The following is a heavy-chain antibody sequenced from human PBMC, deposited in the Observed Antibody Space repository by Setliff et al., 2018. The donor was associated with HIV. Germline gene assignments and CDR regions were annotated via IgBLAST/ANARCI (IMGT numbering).Heavy chain of an antibody. D-gene: IGHD3-16*01. Sequence: PGDSLKISCKGSGYSFSSYWIGWVRQMPGKGLEFMGLLYPADSNIRYSPSFQGQVTISVDKSTNTAFLQWTSLRASDTAMYYCTRLWHENWGGVDYWGQGTLVTVSS. J-gene: IGHJ4*02. V-gene: IGHV5-51*01. CDR3: TRLWHENWGGVDY. CDR1: GYSFSSYW. CDR2: LYPADSNI.